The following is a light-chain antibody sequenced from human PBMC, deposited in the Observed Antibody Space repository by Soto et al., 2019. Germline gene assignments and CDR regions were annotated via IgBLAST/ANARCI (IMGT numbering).Light chain of an antibody. CDR3: QQRSNWPRT. CDR1: QTVRNNY. V-gene: IGKV3-11*01. J-gene: IGKJ1*01. Sequence: LLKQSPRTLSLSPGGRATLSCRASQTVRNNYLAWYQQKPGQAPRLLIYDASNRATGIPARFSGSGSGTDFTLTISSLEPEDFAVYYCQQRSNWPRTFGQGTKVDI. CDR2: DAS.